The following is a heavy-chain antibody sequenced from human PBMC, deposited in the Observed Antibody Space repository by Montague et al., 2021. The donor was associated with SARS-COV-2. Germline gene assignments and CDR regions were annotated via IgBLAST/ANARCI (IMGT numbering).Heavy chain of an antibody. J-gene: IGHJ3*02. D-gene: IGHD2-21*01. Sequence: SETLSLTCTVSGGSISSYYWSWIRQPPGKGLEWIGYIYYSGSTNYNPSLKSRVTISVDTSKNQFSLKLSSVTAADTAVYYCARTPGQIAVDAFDIWGQGTMVTVSS. CDR3: ARTPGQIAVDAFDI. V-gene: IGHV4-59*01. CDR2: IYYSGST. CDR1: GGSISSYY.